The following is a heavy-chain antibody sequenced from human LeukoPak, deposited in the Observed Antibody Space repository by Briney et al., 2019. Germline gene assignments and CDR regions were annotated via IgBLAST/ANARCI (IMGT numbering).Heavy chain of an antibody. J-gene: IGHJ6*03. V-gene: IGHV4-59*01. Sequence: PSETLSLTCTVSGGSISSYYWSWIRQPPGKGLEWIGYIYYSGSTNYNPSLKSRVTISVDTSKNQFSLKLSSVTAADTAVYYRARVVSEVWFGELYYYYMDVWGKGTTVTISS. D-gene: IGHD3-10*01. CDR1: GGSISSYY. CDR3: ARVVSEVWFGELYYYYMDV. CDR2: IYYSGST.